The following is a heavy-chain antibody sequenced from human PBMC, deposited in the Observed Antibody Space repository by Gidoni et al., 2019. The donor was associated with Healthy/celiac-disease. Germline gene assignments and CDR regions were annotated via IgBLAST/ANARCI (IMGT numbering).Heavy chain of an antibody. V-gene: IGHV1-46*01. D-gene: IGHD1-26*01. J-gene: IGHJ4*02. Sequence: QVQLVQSGAEVKKPGASVKVSCKASGYTFTSYYMHWVRQAPGQGLEWMGIINPSGGSTSYAQKFQDRVTMTRDTSTSTVYMELSSLRSEDTAVYYCARDYTGGSYSGQDYFDYWGQGTLVTVSS. CDR1: GYTFTSYY. CDR2: INPSGGST. CDR3: ARDYTGGSYSGQDYFDY.